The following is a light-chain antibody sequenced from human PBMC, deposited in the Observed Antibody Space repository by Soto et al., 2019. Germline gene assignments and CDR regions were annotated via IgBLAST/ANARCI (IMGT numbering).Light chain of an antibody. CDR3: KQYGSSTPT. Sequence: EIVLTQSPGTLSLSPGERATLSCRASQSVSSRSLAWYQQRPGQAPRLLIYDASSRATGFPDRFSGSGSETDFTLTISRLEPQEFAVYFGKQYGSSTPTFGQGTKLGIE. V-gene: IGKV3-20*01. J-gene: IGKJ2*01. CDR2: DAS. CDR1: QSVSSRS.